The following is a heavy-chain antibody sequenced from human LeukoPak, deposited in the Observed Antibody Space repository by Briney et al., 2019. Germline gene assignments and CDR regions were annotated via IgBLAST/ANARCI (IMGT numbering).Heavy chain of an antibody. CDR2: ISGSGGST. V-gene: IGHV3-23*01. CDR3: AKFLPTHIVVANYYFDY. D-gene: IGHD2-21*01. CDR1: GFTFSSYA. Sequence: GGSLRLSCAASGFTFSSYAMSWVRQAPGKGLEWVSAISGSGGSTYYADSVKVRFTISRDNSKNTLYLQMNILRAEDSAAYYCAKFLPTHIVVANYYFDYWGQGTLVTVSS. J-gene: IGHJ4*02.